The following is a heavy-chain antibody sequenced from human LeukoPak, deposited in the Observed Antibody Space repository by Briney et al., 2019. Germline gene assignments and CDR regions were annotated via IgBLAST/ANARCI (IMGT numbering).Heavy chain of an antibody. D-gene: IGHD3-9*01. V-gene: IGHV3-48*01. CDR2: ISSSSSTI. CDR1: GFTFSSYS. CDR3: ARDLDQYAFDI. J-gene: IGHJ3*02. Sequence: LPGGSLRLSCAASGFTFSSYSMNWVRQAPGKGLEWVSYISSSSSTIYYADSVKGLFTISRDNAKNSLYLQMNSLRAEDTAVYYCARDLDQYAFDIWGQGTMVTVSS.